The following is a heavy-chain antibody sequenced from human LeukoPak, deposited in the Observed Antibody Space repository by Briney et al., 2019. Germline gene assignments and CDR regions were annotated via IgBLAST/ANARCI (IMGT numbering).Heavy chain of an antibody. CDR1: GGSISSYY. CDR3: ARRRDDFWSGYYSLGAFDY. CDR2: IYYSGST. J-gene: IGHJ4*02. D-gene: IGHD3-3*01. Sequence: SETLSFTCTVSGGSISSYYWSWIRQPPGKGLEWIGYIYYSGSTNYDPSLKSRVTISVDTSKNQFSLKLSSVTAADTAVYYCARRRDDFWSGYYSLGAFDYWGQGTLVTVSP. V-gene: IGHV4-59*08.